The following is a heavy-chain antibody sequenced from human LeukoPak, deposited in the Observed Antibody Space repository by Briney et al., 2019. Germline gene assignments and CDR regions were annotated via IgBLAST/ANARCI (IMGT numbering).Heavy chain of an antibody. CDR1: GFTFDDYG. CDR2: INWNGGST. Sequence: GGSLRLSCAASGFTFDDYGMSWVRQAPGKGLEWVSGINWNGGSTGYADSVKGRFTISRDNAKNSLYLQMNSLRAEDTALYYCAREPITMIVVVTTGAFDIWGQGTMVTVSS. D-gene: IGHD3-22*01. V-gene: IGHV3-20*04. J-gene: IGHJ3*02. CDR3: AREPITMIVVVTTGAFDI.